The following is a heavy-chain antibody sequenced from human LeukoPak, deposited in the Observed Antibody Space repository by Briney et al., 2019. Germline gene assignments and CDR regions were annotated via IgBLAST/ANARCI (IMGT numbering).Heavy chain of an antibody. CDR2: ICHRVSDV. Sequence: GGSLRLSSAASGFTFCDYYMSWIRQAPGKGLEWISYICHRVSDVQYADSGKVRFTTSRDNARNSLYLQMNGLRAEDTAVYYCAKDILEAGLFFDYWGLGTLVTVSS. V-gene: IGHV3-11*01. J-gene: IGHJ4*02. CDR3: AKDILEAGLFFDY. D-gene: IGHD6-13*01. CDR1: GFTFCDYY.